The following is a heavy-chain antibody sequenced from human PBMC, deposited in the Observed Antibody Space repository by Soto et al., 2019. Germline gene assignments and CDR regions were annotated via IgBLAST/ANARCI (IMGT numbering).Heavy chain of an antibody. V-gene: IGHV3-13*01. CDR3: ARGVARNPNWFDP. J-gene: IGHJ5*02. Sequence: EVQLVESGGGLVQPGGSLRLSCAASGFTFSSYDMHWGRQATGKGLEWVSAIGTAGDTYYPGSVKGRVTHSRENAKNSLYLQMNSLRAGDTAVYYCARGVARNPNWFDPWGQGTLVTVSS. D-gene: IGHD6-19*01. CDR2: IGTAGDT. CDR1: GFTFSSYD.